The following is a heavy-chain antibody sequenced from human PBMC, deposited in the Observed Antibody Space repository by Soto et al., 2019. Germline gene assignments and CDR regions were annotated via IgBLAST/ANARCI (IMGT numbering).Heavy chain of an antibody. CDR2: IWYDGSNK. CDR3: ARDRYSSGWYDLDY. J-gene: IGHJ4*02. CDR1: GFTFSSYG. D-gene: IGHD6-19*01. V-gene: IGHV3-33*01. Sequence: QVQLVESRGGVVQPGRSLRLSCAASGFTFSSYGMHWVRQAPGMGLEWVAVIWYDGSNKYYADSVKGRFTISRDNSKNTLYLQMNSLRVEDTAVYYCARDRYSSGWYDLDYWGQGTLVTVSS.